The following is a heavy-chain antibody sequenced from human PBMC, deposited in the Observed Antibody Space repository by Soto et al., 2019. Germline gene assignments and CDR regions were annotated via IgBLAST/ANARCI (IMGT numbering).Heavy chain of an antibody. J-gene: IGHJ4*02. Sequence: EVQLVESGGGLVQPGGSLRLSCAASGFTFSSYWMSWVRQAPGKGLEWVANIKQDGSEKYYVDSVKGRFTISRDNAKNSLYLQMNSLRAEDTAVYYCAREASSGYQGYFDYWGQGTLVTVSS. D-gene: IGHD3-22*01. CDR2: IKQDGSEK. V-gene: IGHV3-7*03. CDR3: AREASSGYQGYFDY. CDR1: GFTFSSYW.